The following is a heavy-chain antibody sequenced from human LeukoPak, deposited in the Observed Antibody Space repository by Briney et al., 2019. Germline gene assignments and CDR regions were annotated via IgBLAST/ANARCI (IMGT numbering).Heavy chain of an antibody. CDR1: GYTFTSYG. CDR2: ISPYNGNT. D-gene: IGHD3-16*01. V-gene: IGHV1-18*01. Sequence: ASVKVSCKASGYTFTSYGISWVRQAPGQGLEWMGWISPYNGNTNYAQKLQGRVTMTTDTSTSTAYMELRSLRSDDTAVYYCARAMITFGGVYNWFDPWGQGTLGTVSS. CDR3: ARAMITFGGVYNWFDP. J-gene: IGHJ5*02.